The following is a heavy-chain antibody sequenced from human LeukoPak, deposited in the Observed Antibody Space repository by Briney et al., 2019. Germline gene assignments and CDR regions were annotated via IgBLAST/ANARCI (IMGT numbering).Heavy chain of an antibody. CDR1: GFTFSSYA. V-gene: IGHV3-23*01. D-gene: IGHD5/OR15-5a*01. J-gene: IGHJ4*02. CDR3: AREGLYDNYFDY. Sequence: GGSLRLSCAASGFTFSSYAMSWVRQAPGKGLEWVSAISGSGGSTYYADSVKGRFTISRDNSKNTLCLQMNSLRAEDTAVYYCAREGLYDNYFDYWGQGTLVTVSS. CDR2: ISGSGGST.